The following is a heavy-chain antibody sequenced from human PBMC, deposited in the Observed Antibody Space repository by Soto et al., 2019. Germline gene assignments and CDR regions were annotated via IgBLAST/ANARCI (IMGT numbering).Heavy chain of an antibody. D-gene: IGHD3-10*01. V-gene: IGHV1-3*05. J-gene: IGHJ4*02. Sequence: QVQLVQSGAEEKKPGASVKVSCKASGYTFTNYAIHWVRQAPGQRLEWMGWINAGNGNTKYSLKLQGRVTITRYTTASTAYMAVSSLRSEDTAVFYWVPTGSYGFIGFDYWGQGTLVTVSS. CDR1: GYTFTNYA. CDR2: INAGNGNT. CDR3: VPTGSYGFIGFDY.